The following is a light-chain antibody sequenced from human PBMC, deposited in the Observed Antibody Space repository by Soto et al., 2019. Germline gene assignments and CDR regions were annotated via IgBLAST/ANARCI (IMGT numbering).Light chain of an antibody. CDR3: QQANSFPLT. CDR2: AAS. V-gene: IGKV1-12*01. Sequence: DIQMTQSPSSVSASVGDRVTITCRASQDISSWLAWYQQKPGKAPKLLIYAASSLQSGAPSRFSGSGSVTDFTLSISSLQPEDFATYYCQQANSFPLTFGGGTKVEIK. J-gene: IGKJ4*01. CDR1: QDISSW.